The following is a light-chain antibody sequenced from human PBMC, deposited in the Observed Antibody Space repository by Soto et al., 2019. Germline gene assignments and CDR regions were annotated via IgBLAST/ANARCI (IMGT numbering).Light chain of an antibody. CDR2: GAS. CDR3: QQYGTPLLT. CDR1: QSVSSSY. Sequence: EIVLTQSPGTLSLSPGERATLSCRASQSVSSSYLAWYQQKPGQAPRLLIYGASIRAPGIPDRFSGSGSGTDFPLTIRRLEPEDFAVYYCQQYGTPLLTFGGGTKVEIK. V-gene: IGKV3-20*01. J-gene: IGKJ4*01.